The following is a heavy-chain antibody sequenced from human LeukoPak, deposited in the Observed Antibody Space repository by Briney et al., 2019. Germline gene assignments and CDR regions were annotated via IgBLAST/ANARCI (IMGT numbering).Heavy chain of an antibody. CDR1: GFTFSSYA. V-gene: IGHV3-23*01. CDR3: AKEEVAAAGPFDY. J-gene: IGHJ4*02. Sequence: GGSLRLSCAASGFTFSSYAMSWVRQAPGKGLEWVSAISGGGGSTYYADSVKGRFTISRDNSKSTLYLQMNSLRAEDTAIYYCAKEEVAAAGPFDYWGQGTLVTVSS. D-gene: IGHD6-13*01. CDR2: ISGGGGST.